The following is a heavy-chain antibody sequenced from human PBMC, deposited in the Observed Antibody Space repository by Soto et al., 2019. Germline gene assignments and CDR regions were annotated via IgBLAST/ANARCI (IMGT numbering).Heavy chain of an antibody. Sequence: QVQLVESGGGVVQPGRSLRLSCAASGFTFSSYAMHWVRQAPGKGLEWVAVISYDGSNKYYADSVKGRFTISRDNSKNALYLQMNSLRAEDTAVYYCARDPYYYDSSGYYSSYYYYYGMDVWGQGTTVTVSS. CDR1: GFTFSSYA. CDR2: ISYDGSNK. CDR3: ARDPYYYDSSGYYSSYYYYYGMDV. J-gene: IGHJ6*02. V-gene: IGHV3-30-3*01. D-gene: IGHD3-22*01.